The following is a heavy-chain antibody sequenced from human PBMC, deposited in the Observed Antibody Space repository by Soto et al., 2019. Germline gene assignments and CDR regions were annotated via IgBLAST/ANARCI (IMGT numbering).Heavy chain of an antibody. CDR2: IKESGFA. CDR1: NGSFSYYF. V-gene: IGHV4-34*01. CDR3: ARGKSSGPLYYFDT. Sequence: SETLSLTCGVYNGSFSYYFWNWIRQPPGKGLEWIGEIKESGFATYNPSLKRRVTMSVDTANNQFSLKVTSVTAADTAVYYCARGKSSGPLYYFDTWGQGTLVTVSS. J-gene: IGHJ4*02. D-gene: IGHD6-19*01.